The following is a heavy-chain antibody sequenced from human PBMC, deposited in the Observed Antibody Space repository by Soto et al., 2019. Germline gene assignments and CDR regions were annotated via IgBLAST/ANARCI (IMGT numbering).Heavy chain of an antibody. D-gene: IGHD4-17*01. CDR1: GGSISSYY. Sequence: QVQLQESGPGLVKPSETLSLTCTVSGGSISSYYWSWIRQPPGKGLEWIGYIYYSGSTNYNPSLKSRVTLSVDTSKNQFSRKLSSVTAADTAVYYCARLIHCMTTVTLRNNWFDPWGQGTLVTVSS. V-gene: IGHV4-59*08. J-gene: IGHJ5*02. CDR2: IYYSGST. CDR3: ARLIHCMTTVTLRNNWFDP.